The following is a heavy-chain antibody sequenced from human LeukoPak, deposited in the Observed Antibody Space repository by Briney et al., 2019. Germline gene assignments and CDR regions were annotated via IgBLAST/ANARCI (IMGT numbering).Heavy chain of an antibody. J-gene: IGHJ4*02. CDR2: INHDATEK. CDR1: GFSFDSYW. D-gene: IGHD6-13*01. Sequence: PEVSLRLSCVASGFSFDSYWMNWVRQAPGRGLEWVANINHDATEKYYVDSVKGRFTISRDNAKKSLYLQMNRLRADDTAVYHCARVRSAAAGPLDYWGQGTLVTVSS. CDR3: ARVRSAAAGPLDY. V-gene: IGHV3-7*01.